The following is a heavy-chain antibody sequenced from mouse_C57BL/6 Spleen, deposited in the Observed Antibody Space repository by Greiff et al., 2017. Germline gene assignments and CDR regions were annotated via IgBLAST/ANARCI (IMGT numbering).Heavy chain of an antibody. CDR2: IYPGSGST. Sequence: QVQLQQPGAELVKPGASVKMSCKASGYTFTSYWITWVKQRPGQGLEWIGDIYPGSGSTNNNEKFKSKAKLTVDTSYSTAYMQLSSLTSKDSAVYYCARRTGTRDYWGQGTSVTVSS. J-gene: IGHJ4*01. CDR3: ARRTGTRDY. V-gene: IGHV1-55*01. CDR1: GYTFTSYW. D-gene: IGHD4-1*01.